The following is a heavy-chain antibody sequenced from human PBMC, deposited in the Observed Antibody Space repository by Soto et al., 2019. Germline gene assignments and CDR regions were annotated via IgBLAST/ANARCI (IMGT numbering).Heavy chain of an antibody. D-gene: IGHD3-22*01. CDR1: GFNIRNAW. CDR3: TTGLSNGYYNFDC. V-gene: IGHV3-15*01. Sequence: GRSLRLSCTASGFNIRNAWMSWVSKDPGKGLEWIGRIKGESDGGTTDYATPVKGRSSISRDQSKDTLYLHMNSLKTEDTAVYYCTTGLSNGYYNFDCWRKRSPVIGS. CDR2: IKGESDGGTT. J-gene: IGHJ4*02.